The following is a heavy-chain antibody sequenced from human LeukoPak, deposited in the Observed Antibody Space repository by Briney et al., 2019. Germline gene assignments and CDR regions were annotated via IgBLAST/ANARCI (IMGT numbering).Heavy chain of an antibody. J-gene: IGHJ5*02. Sequence: SETLSLTCAVYGGSFSGYYWSWIRQPPGKGLEWIGEINHSGGTNYNPSLKSRVTISVDTSKNQFSLKLSSVTAADTAVYYCARGLQLWLRGVWYWFDPWGQGTLVTVSS. CDR2: INHSGGT. CDR1: GGSFSGYY. CDR3: ARGLQLWLRGVWYWFDP. V-gene: IGHV4-34*01. D-gene: IGHD5-18*01.